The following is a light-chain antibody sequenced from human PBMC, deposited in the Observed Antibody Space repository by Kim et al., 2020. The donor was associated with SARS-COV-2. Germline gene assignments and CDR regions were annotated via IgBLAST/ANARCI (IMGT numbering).Light chain of an antibody. J-gene: IGKJ4*01. CDR2: GAS. CDR1: QSVSSN. Sequence: ATLSVSPGERATLSCRASQSVSSNLAWYQQKPGQAPRLLIYGASTRATGIPARFSGSGSGTEFTLTISSLQSEDFAVYYCQQPSTFGGGTKVDIK. CDR3: QQPST. V-gene: IGKV3-15*01.